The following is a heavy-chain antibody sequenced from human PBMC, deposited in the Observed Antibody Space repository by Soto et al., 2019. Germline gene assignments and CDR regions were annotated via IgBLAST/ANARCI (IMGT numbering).Heavy chain of an antibody. CDR2: ISWNSGSI. CDR3: AKDMSRVGSGWYSDAFDI. Sequence: EVQLVESGGGLVQPGRSLRLSCAASGFTFDDYAMHWVRQAPGKGLEWVSGISWNSGSIGYADSVKGRFTISRDNAKNSLYRQRNSLRAEDTALYYCAKDMSRVGSGWYSDAFDIWGQGTMVTVSS. D-gene: IGHD6-19*01. J-gene: IGHJ3*02. CDR1: GFTFDDYA. V-gene: IGHV3-9*01.